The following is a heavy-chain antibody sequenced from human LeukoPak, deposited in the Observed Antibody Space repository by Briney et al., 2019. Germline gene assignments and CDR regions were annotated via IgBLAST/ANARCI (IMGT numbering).Heavy chain of an antibody. CDR1: GYTFTSYG. D-gene: IGHD3-22*01. J-gene: IGHJ4*02. Sequence: GASVKVSCKASGYTFTSYGISWVRQAPGQGLEWMGWISAYNGNTNYAQKLQGRVTMTTDTSTSTAYMELRSLRSDDTAVYYCARSPPPSAYYYASSGYYYADYWGQGTLVTVSS. CDR3: ARSPPPSAYYYASSGYYYADY. V-gene: IGHV1-18*01. CDR2: ISAYNGNT.